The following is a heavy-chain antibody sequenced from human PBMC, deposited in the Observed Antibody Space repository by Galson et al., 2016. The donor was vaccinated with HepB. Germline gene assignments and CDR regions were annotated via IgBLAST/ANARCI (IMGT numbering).Heavy chain of an antibody. J-gene: IGHJ4*02. CDR1: GGTFSSHT. CDR3: ASRNSGSYYAY. V-gene: IGHV1-69*13. Sequence: SVKVSCKASGGTFSSHTIRWVRQAPGQGLEWMGSLIPIFATAHYAQKFQGRVTITAGAFTTTAYMELSSLRSEDTAVYYCASRNSGSYYAYWGQGTLVTVYS. D-gene: IGHD1-26*01. CDR2: LIPIFATA.